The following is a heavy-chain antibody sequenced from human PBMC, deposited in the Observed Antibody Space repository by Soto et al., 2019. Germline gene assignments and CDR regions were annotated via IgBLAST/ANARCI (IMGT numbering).Heavy chain of an antibody. D-gene: IGHD3-22*01. CDR1: GGSISSTP. V-gene: IGHV4-4*07. Sequence: PETLSLTCTVSGGSISSTPWGWFGRPAGRGLEGIGRIYTSGSTNYNPSLKSRVTMSVDTSKNQFSLKLSSVTAADTAVYYCARVMGYYDSSGYYPGARSYYYGMDVWGQGTTVT. CDR3: ARVMGYYDSSGYYPGARSYYYGMDV. CDR2: IYTSGST. J-gene: IGHJ6*02.